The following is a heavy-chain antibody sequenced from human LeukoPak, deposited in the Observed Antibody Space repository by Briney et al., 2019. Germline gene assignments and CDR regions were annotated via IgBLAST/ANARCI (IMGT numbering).Heavy chain of an antibody. Sequence: TGGSLRLSCSASGFTFSNYWMSWVRQAPGKGLEWVSAISGSGGSTYYADSVKGRFTISRDNSKNTLYLQMNSLRAEDTAVYYCARPRHDNGDYVGYWGQGTLVTVSS. J-gene: IGHJ4*02. CDR1: GFTFSNYW. V-gene: IGHV3-23*01. CDR2: ISGSGGST. D-gene: IGHD4-17*01. CDR3: ARPRHDNGDYVGY.